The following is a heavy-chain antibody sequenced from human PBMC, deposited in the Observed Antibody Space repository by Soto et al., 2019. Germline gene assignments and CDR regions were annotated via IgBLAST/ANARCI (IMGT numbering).Heavy chain of an antibody. CDR3: ARGECSSNYCFTRWALDI. CDR2: IYTSGST. D-gene: IGHD2-2*01. J-gene: IGHJ3*02. CDR1: GGSISSYY. V-gene: IGHV4-4*07. Sequence: PSETLSLTCTVSGGSISSYYWSWIRQPAGKGLEWIGRIYTSGSTNYNPSLKSRVTISADTSKKQFSLNVTSVTAADTAVYYCARGECSSNYCFTRWALDIWGQGTVVTVSS.